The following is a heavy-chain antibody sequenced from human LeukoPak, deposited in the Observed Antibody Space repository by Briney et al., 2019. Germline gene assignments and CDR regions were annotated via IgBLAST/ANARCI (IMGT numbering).Heavy chain of an antibody. CDR3: ARELGNITMIVVVMNPFDY. V-gene: IGHV1-46*01. Sequence: ASVKVSCKTSGYTFTSYYMHWVRQAPGQRLERMGIINPNGGSTTYAQKFQGRVTMTRDTSTSTVYMELSSLRSEDTAMYYCARELGNITMIVVVMNPFDYWGQGTLVTVSS. J-gene: IGHJ4*02. CDR1: GYTFTSYY. CDR2: INPNGGST. D-gene: IGHD3-22*01.